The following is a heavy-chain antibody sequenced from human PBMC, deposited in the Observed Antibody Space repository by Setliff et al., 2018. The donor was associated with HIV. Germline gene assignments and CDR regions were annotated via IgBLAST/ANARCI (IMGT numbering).Heavy chain of an antibody. Sequence: GASVKVSCKASGDTFTKYGISWVRQAPGQGLEWMGWISTYNGNTNYAQKLQGRVTMTTDTSTSTAYMELRSLRSDDTAVYFCATVNTVGYNYYGTDVWGQGTTVTVSS. CDR3: ATVNTVGYNYYGTDV. V-gene: IGHV1-18*01. D-gene: IGHD5-18*01. CDR2: ISTYNGNT. CDR1: GDTFTKYG. J-gene: IGHJ6*02.